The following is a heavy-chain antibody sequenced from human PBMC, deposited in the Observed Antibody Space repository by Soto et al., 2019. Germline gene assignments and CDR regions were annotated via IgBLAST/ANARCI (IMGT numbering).Heavy chain of an antibody. CDR1: GGSVTSGGYY. CDR3: ARGARLGELQK. V-gene: IGHV4-61*08. Sequence: QVQLQESGPGLVKPSETLSLTCTVSGGSVTSGGYYWDWVRQTPGQGLEWIGYIYHSGSTYYNPSFESRVTISLDTSKNQFSLRLNSETAADTAVYFCARGARLGELQKWGQGTLVTVSS. D-gene: IGHD3-16*01. CDR2: IYHSGST. J-gene: IGHJ4*02.